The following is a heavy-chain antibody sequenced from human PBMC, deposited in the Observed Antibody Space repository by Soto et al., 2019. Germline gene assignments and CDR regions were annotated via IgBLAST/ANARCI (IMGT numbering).Heavy chain of an antibody. D-gene: IGHD6-6*01. CDR3: ARGRDGDY. J-gene: IGHJ4*02. Sequence: QVHLVQSGAEVKKPGASVKVSCKGSGYAFTTYGITWVRQAPGQGLEWMGWISAHNGNTNYAQKLQGRVTVTRATSTSTAYMELRILRSDATDVYYCARGRDGDYWGQGALVTVSS. CDR1: GYAFTTYG. CDR2: ISAHNGNT. V-gene: IGHV1-18*01.